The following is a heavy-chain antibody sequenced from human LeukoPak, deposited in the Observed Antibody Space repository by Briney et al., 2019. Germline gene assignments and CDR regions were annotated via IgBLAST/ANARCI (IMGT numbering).Heavy chain of an antibody. J-gene: IGHJ3*02. CDR3: ARGRYPDAFDI. V-gene: IGHV4-30-4*07. CDR1: GDSISSGGYS. Sequence: PSETLSLTCVVSGDSISSGGYSWNWIRQPPGKGLEWIGYMYNSGTTSYNPSLKSRVTMSVDTSKNQFSLKLSSVTAADTAVYYCARGRYPDAFDIWVQGTMVTVSS. CDR2: MYNSGTT. D-gene: IGHD3-9*01.